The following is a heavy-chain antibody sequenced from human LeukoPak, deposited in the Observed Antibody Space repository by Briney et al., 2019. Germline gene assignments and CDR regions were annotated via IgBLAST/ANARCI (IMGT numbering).Heavy chain of an antibody. V-gene: IGHV4-31*03. CDR1: GGSISSGGYY. J-gene: IGHJ4*02. D-gene: IGHD4-17*01. CDR3: AGGALRSELDY. Sequence: PSQTLSLTCTVSGGSISSGGYYWCWIRQHPGKGLEWIGYIFYSGSTYYNPSLKSRVSISVDASKNQFSLRLTSVTAADTAVYYCAGGALRSELDYWGQGTLVTVSS. CDR2: IFYSGST.